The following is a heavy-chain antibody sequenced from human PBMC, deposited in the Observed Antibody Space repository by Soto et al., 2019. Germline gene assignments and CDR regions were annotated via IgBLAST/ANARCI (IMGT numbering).Heavy chain of an antibody. CDR1: GFTFSTYG. D-gene: IGHD1-26*01. V-gene: IGHV3-30*02. J-gene: IGHJ3*02. Sequence: GGSLRLSCAASGFTFSTYGMHWVRQAPGKGLEWVAVMGNDGITTFYADSVKGRFTISRDNSKNTLFLQMNSLRADDTAVYYCAKEFQWELHAFYIWGQGTMVTVSS. CDR3: AKEFQWELHAFYI. CDR2: MGNDGITT.